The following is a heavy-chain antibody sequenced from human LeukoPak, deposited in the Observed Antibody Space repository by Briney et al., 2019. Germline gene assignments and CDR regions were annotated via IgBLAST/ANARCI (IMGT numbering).Heavy chain of an antibody. J-gene: IGHJ4*02. V-gene: IGHV1-69*05. Sequence: GASVKVSCKAPGGTFSSYAISWVRQAPGQGLEWMGRIIPIFGTANYAQKFQGRVTITTDESTSTAYMELSSLRSEDTAVYYCASSGSGSYFDYWGQGTLVTVSS. CDR1: GGTFSSYA. D-gene: IGHD3-10*01. CDR2: IIPIFGTA. CDR3: ASSGSGSYFDY.